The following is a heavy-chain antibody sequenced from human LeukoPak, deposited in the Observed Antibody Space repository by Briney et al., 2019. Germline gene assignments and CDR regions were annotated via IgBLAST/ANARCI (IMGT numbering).Heavy chain of an antibody. V-gene: IGHV4-61*02. CDR1: GGSISSGSYY. J-gene: IGHJ5*02. CDR3: ARAGLMYYYDSSGYYYQGWFDP. CDR2: IYTSGST. Sequence: PSETLSLTCTVSGGSISSGSYYWSWIRQPAGKGPEWIGRIYTSGSTNYNPSLKSRVTISVDTSKNQFSLKLSSVTAADTAVYYCARAGLMYYYDSSGYYYQGWFDPWGQGTLVTVSS. D-gene: IGHD3-22*01.